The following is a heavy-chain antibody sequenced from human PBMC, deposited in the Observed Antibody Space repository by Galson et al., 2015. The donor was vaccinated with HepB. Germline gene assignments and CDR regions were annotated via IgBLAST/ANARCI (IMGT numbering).Heavy chain of an antibody. CDR2: LSDSGHT. CDR3: ARAMVATSFSAFDV. V-gene: IGHV4-59*08. D-gene: IGHD5-12*01. CDR1: GGSINYYY. Sequence: ETLSLTCTVSGGSINYYYWSWIRQSPGRGLEWIGYLSDSGHTNYHPSLKSRVTISLDTSKNQFSLRLNSVTAADTAVYYCARAMVATSFSAFDVWGQGTMVTVSS. J-gene: IGHJ3*01.